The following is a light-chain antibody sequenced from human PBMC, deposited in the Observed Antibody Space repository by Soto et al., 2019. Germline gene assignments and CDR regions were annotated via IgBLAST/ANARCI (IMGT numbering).Light chain of an antibody. CDR1: SSNIGADFE. J-gene: IGLJ2*01. CDR3: QSYDSSLSGSVV. CDR2: ENT. V-gene: IGLV1-40*01. Sequence: QSVLTQPPSVSGAPGQRVTISCTGSSSNIGADFEVNWYQQFPGRAPKLLIYENTNRASGVPDRFSGSKSGTSASLAITGLQAGDEADYYCQSYDSSLSGSVVFGGGTQLTVL.